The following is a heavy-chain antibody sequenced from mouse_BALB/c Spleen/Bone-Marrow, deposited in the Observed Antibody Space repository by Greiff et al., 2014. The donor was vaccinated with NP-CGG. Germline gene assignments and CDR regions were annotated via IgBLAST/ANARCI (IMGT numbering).Heavy chain of an antibody. D-gene: IGHD1-1*01. Sequence: EVKLMESGAELVKPGASVKLSCTASGFNIKDTYMHWVKQRPEQGLEWIGRIDPANGNTKYDPKFQGKATITAGTSSNTAYLQLSSLTSEDTAVYYCAYGSSYDYFDYWGQGTTLTVSS. CDR1: GFNIKDTY. CDR2: IDPANGNT. V-gene: IGHV14-3*02. J-gene: IGHJ2*01. CDR3: AYGSSYDYFDY.